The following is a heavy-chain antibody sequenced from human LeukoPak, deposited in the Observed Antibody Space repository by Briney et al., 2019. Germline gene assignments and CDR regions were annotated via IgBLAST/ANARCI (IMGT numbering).Heavy chain of an antibody. V-gene: IGHV3-74*01. CDR2: INSDGSGI. CDR3: ARGNAHAFDI. Sequence: GGSLRLSCAVSGSTLSSYWTHWVRQLPGKGPVWVSRINSDGSGISYAGSVKGRFTISRDNAKNTLYLQMNSLRAEDTAVYYCARGNAHAFDIWGQGTMVTVSS. CDR1: GSTLSSYW. J-gene: IGHJ3*02.